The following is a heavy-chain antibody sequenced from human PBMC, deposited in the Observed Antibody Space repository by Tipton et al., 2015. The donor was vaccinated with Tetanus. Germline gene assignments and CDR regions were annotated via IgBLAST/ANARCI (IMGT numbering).Heavy chain of an antibody. J-gene: IGHJ2*01. Sequence: GLVKPSQTLSLTCAISGDSVSSNGFAWNWIRQSPSRGLEWLGRTYYQSKWYYDYVLSVKSRISINPDTSKNHFSLQLNSVTPEDTDLYYCVRGNSCGKDWYFHLWDRGTLVTVSS. V-gene: IGHV6-1*01. CDR2: TYYQSKWYY. CDR3: VRGNSCGKDWYFHL. D-gene: IGHD1-1*01. CDR1: GDSVSSNGFA.